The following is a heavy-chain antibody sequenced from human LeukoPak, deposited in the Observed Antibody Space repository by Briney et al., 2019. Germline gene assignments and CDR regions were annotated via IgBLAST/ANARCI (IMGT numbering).Heavy chain of an antibody. CDR2: INPSGGST. J-gene: IGHJ4*02. V-gene: IGHV1-46*01. Sequence: GASVKVSCKASGYTFTSYYMHWVRQAPGQGLEWMGIINPSGGSTSYAQKFQGRVTMTRDTSTSTVYMELSSLRSEDTAVYYCARAGRSYDSSGYDHLFGYWGQGTLVTVSS. CDR1: GYTFTSYY. CDR3: ARAGRSYDSSGYDHLFGY. D-gene: IGHD3-22*01.